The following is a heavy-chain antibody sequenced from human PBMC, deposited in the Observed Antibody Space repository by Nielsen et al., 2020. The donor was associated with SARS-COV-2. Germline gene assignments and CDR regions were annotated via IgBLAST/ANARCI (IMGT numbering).Heavy chain of an antibody. CDR2: VSWNSAYM. J-gene: IGHJ4*02. CDR3: ARVGSYGDPEYLDY. V-gene: IGHV3-9*01. Sequence: GGSLRLSCAASGFTFDDYAMHWVRQVPGKGLEWVSGVSWNSAYMAYADSVKGRFTISRDNAKKSLYLQMNSLRVEDTAVYYCARVGSYGDPEYLDYWGQGALVTVSS. D-gene: IGHD4/OR15-4a*01. CDR1: GFTFDDYA.